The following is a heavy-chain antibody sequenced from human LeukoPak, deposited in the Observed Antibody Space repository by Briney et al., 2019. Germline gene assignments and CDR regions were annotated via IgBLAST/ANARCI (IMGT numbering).Heavy chain of an antibody. V-gene: IGHV3-15*01. Sequence: GGSLRLSCAASGFTFSNSWMSWVRQAPGKGREWVGRIKSKTDGGTTDYAAPVKGRFTISRDDSKNTLYLQMNSLKTEDTAVYYCTTQGAEYYDILTGLDYWGQGTLVTVSS. CDR1: GFTFSNSW. CDR3: TTQGAEYYDILTGLDY. J-gene: IGHJ4*02. D-gene: IGHD3-9*01. CDR2: IKSKTDGGTT.